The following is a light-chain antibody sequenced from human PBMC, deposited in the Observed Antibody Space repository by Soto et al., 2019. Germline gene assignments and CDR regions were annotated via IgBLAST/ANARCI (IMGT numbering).Light chain of an antibody. CDR1: QDIRNF. CDR2: AAS. V-gene: IGKV1-27*01. Sequence: DIQMTQSPTSLSASVGDRVTITCRASQDIRNFVAWYQQKPGKAPKLLIYAASTLQSGVPSRFSGSGSGTDFTPTINSLQPEDAATYSCQKYSSVPVFGPGTKVEIK. CDR3: QKYSSVPV. J-gene: IGKJ3*01.